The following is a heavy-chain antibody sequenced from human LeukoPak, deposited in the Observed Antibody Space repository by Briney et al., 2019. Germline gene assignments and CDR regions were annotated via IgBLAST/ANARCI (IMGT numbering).Heavy chain of an antibody. D-gene: IGHD3-22*01. CDR3: TTWITYYYDSSGYRD. V-gene: IGHV3-15*01. Sequence: GGSLRLSCAASGFTFSNAWMSWVRQAPGKGLEWVGRIKSKTDGGTIDYAAPVKGRFTISGDDSKNTLYLQMNSPKTEDTAVYYCTTWITYYYDSSGYRDWGQGTLVTVSS. CDR1: GFTFSNAW. J-gene: IGHJ4*02. CDR2: IKSKTDGGTI.